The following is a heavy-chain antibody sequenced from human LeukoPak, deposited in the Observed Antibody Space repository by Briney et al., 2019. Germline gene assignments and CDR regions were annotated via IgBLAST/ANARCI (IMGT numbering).Heavy chain of an antibody. Sequence: PSQTLSLTCAISGDSVSSNGASWNWIRQSPSRGLEWLGRTYYRSQQWHSDYAPSVKGRITLNPDTSKNQFSLQLNSMAPEDTAVYYCGRETDFGVVTSWGQGTLVTVSS. D-gene: IGHD3-3*01. CDR1: GDSVSSNGAS. J-gene: IGHJ4*02. V-gene: IGHV6-1*01. CDR3: GRETDFGVVTS. CDR2: TYYRSQQWHS.